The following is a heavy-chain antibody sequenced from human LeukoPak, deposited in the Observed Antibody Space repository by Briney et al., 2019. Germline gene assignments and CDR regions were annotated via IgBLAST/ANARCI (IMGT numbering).Heavy chain of an antibody. CDR1: SYTFTNYA. V-gene: IGHV1-18*01. D-gene: IGHD3-3*01. CDR3: ARGLEWLTRCNTWFDP. CDR2: ISAYNGNT. J-gene: IGHJ5*02. Sequence: ASVKLSCKASSYTFTNYAFTWVRQAPGQGLEWMEWISAYNGNTNYAQKLQGRVTMTTDTSTSTTYMELRSLRSDDTAVYYCARGLEWLTRCNTWFDPWGQGTLVTVSS.